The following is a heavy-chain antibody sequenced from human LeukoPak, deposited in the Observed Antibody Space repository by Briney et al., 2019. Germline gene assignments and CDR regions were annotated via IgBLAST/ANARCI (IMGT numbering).Heavy chain of an antibody. CDR2: IYYSGST. CDR1: GGSLSTGGYY. CDR3: ARDYGSGDGTDAFDI. Sequence: PSETLSLTCTVSGGSLSTGGYYCSWIRQHPWTGLEWIGYIYYSGSTYYNPSLKSRVTISVDTSKNQSSLKLSSVTAADTAVYYCARDYGSGDGTDAFDIWGQGTMVTVSS. J-gene: IGHJ3*02. V-gene: IGHV4-31*03. D-gene: IGHD3-10*01.